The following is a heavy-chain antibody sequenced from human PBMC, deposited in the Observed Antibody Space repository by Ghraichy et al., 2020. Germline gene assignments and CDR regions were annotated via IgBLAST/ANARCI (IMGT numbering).Heavy chain of an antibody. V-gene: IGHV3-23*01. J-gene: IGHJ4*02. CDR3: AKRAPSVDTELVPVGIDS. Sequence: GGSLRLSCAASGFTFSKFAMSWVRQAPGKGLEWVSSISPSGGSSYYADSVKGRFSISRDNSKNTLYLQMNGLSAEDTAVYYCAKRAPSVDTELVPVGIDSWGQGSLVTVSS. CDR1: GFTFSKFA. CDR2: ISPSGGSS. D-gene: IGHD5-18*01.